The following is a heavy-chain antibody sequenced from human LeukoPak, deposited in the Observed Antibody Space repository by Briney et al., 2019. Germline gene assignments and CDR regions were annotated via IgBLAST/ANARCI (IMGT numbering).Heavy chain of an antibody. CDR2: INPSGGST. J-gene: IGHJ4*02. V-gene: IGHV1-46*01. CDR1: GHIFMSYY. CDR3: ARDRWELTS. Sequence: ASVKVFCKASGHIFMSYYMHWVRQAPGQGLEWMGIINPSGGSTSYAQKFQGRVTMTRDTSTSTVYMELSSLRSEDTAVYYCARDRWELTSWGQGTLVTVSS. D-gene: IGHD1-26*01.